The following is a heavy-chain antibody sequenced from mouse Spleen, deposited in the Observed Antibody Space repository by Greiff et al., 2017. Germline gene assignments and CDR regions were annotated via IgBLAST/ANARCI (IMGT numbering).Heavy chain of an antibody. J-gene: IGHJ3*01. D-gene: IGHD3-1*01. CDR3: ARDRGAPWFAY. CDR1: GFTFTDYY. V-gene: IGHV7-3*02. CDR2: IRNKANGYTT. Sequence: EVQRVESGGGLVQPGGSLRLSCATSGFTFTDYYMSWVRQPPGKALEWLGFIRNKANGYTTEYSASVKGRFTISRDNSQSILYLQMNTLRADDSATYYCARDRGAPWFAYWGQGTLVTVSA.